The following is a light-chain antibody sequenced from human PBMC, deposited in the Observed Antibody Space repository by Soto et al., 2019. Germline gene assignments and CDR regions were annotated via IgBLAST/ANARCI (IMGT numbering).Light chain of an antibody. V-gene: IGKV1-39*01. CDR2: AAS. CDR1: QSIVSY. CDR3: QQSYDTVWT. Sequence: DIQMTQSPSSLSASAGDRVTITCRSSQSIVSYLNWYQQKPGKAPNLLIYAASSLQSGVPSRFSGSGSGTDFTLTIRSLQPEDFATYYCQQSYDTVWTFGQGTKVEIK. J-gene: IGKJ1*01.